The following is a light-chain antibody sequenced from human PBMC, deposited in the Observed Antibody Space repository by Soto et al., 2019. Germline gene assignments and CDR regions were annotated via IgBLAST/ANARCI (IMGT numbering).Light chain of an antibody. J-gene: IGLJ1*01. CDR3: SSYRSTTTV. Sequence: QSALTQPASVSGSPGQSSTISCTGTSSDIGTYNFVSWYQVHPGRAPKLIIHDVGDRPSGVSNRFSGSKSGNTASLTISGLQPEDEADYYCSSYRSTTTVFGTGTKLTVL. CDR2: DVG. V-gene: IGLV2-14*01. CDR1: SSDIGTYNF.